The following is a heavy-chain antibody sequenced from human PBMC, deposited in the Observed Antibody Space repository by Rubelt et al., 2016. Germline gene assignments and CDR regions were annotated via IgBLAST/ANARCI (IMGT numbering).Heavy chain of an antibody. CDR3: APVRPSGGSGWDAFDY. J-gene: IGHJ4*02. CDR2: IYWNDDK. V-gene: IGHV2-5*01. Sequence: QITLKGSGPTLVKPTQTLTLTCTFSGFSLSTSGVGVGWIRQPPGKALEWLALIYWNDDKRYSPSLKSRLTITKDTSKNQVVLTMTNMDPVDTATYYCAPVRPSGGSGWDAFDYWGQGTLVTVSS. CDR1: GFSLSTSGVG. D-gene: IGHD6-19*01.